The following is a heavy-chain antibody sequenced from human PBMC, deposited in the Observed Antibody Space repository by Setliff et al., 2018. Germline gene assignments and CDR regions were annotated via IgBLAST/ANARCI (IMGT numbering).Heavy chain of an antibody. CDR1: GGTFRTDG. CDR2: IIPLLETA. J-gene: IGHJ4*02. Sequence: GASVKVSCKASGGTFRTDGFNWVRQAPGQGLEWMGGIIPLLETAKYAQKFQGRVTITADESTSTAYMELSSLRSEDTAVYYCAILGNSMIVLDIGGHDFWGQGTLVTVSS. CDR3: AILGNSMIVLDIGGHDF. V-gene: IGHV1-69*13. D-gene: IGHD3-22*01.